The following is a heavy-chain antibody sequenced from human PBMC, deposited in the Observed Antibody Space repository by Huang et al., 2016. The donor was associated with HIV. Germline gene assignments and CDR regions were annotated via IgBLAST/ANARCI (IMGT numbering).Heavy chain of an antibody. D-gene: IGHD3-22*01. V-gene: IGHV4-39*01. Sequence: HLQLQESGPGLVKPSETLSLTCTVSGGSISSTYYWGWIRQPPGKGLEWVANVYYSGNTFYNPSLKSRITISVDTSKNQFSLRLRSVTAADTAVYFCERLISRRDYYDSSGFLNDWGQGALVTVTS. CDR3: ERLISRRDYYDSSGFLND. J-gene: IGHJ4*02. CDR2: VYYSGNT. CDR1: GGSISSTYY.